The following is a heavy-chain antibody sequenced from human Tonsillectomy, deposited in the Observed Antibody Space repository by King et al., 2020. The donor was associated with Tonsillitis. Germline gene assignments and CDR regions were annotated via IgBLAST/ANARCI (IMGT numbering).Heavy chain of an antibody. D-gene: IGHD5-18*01. Sequence: QLQESGPGLVKPSETLSLTCTVSGGSISSSNCYWGWIRQPPGKGLEWIGTIYYTGSTYYNPSLKSRVTLSLDTSKTQFSLKLSSVTAADTAVYYCASQLWFGHDIRFDYWGQGTLVTVSS. CDR3: ASQLWFGHDIRFDY. CDR2: IYYTGST. CDR1: GGSISSSNCY. J-gene: IGHJ4*02. V-gene: IGHV4-39*07.